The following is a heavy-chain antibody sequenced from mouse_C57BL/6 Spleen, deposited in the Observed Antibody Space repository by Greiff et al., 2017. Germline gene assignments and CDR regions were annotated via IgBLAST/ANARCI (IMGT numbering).Heavy chain of an antibody. CDR3: TTGGTPGAY. Sequence: VQLQQSGAELVRPGASVKLSCTASGFNIKDYYMHWVKQRPEQGLEWIGRIDPEDGDNEYAPKFQGKATMTADTSSNTSYLQLSSLTSEDTAVYYCTTGGTPGAYWGQGTLVTVSA. CDR2: IDPEDGDN. D-gene: IGHD1-1*02. CDR1: GFNIKDYY. J-gene: IGHJ3*01. V-gene: IGHV14-1*01.